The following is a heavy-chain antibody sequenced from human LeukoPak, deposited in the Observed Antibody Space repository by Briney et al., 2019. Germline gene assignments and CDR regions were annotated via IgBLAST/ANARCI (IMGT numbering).Heavy chain of an antibody. CDR1: GYPFATYE. CDR3: AREGRCEGPVSCRLDSGMDL. CDR2: VHPNSGNT. Sequence: ASVKVSCKTSGYPFATYEINWVRQAAGQGLEWMGWVHPNSGNTAYAQKFQGRVTMTRDTSITTAYMELSGLRSDDTAVYYCAREGRCEGPVSCRLDSGMDLWGQGTTVAVSS. D-gene: IGHD3-10*01. J-gene: IGHJ6*02. V-gene: IGHV1-8*01.